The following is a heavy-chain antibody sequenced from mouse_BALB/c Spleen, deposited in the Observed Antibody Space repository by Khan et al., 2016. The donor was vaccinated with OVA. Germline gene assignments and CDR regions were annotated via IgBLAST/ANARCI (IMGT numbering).Heavy chain of an antibody. CDR2: IDPFNGGN. D-gene: IGHD3-3*01. V-gene: IGHV1-34*01. CDR1: GYSFTTYY. CDR3: ARGTFDY. Sequence: EVQLQESGPELMKPGASVKISCKAPGYSFTTYYMHWVKQSHGKSLEWIGYIDPFNGGNDYNQKFKGKATLTVDKSSSTAYMHLSSLTSEDSAVYYCARGTFDYWGQGTLVTVSA. J-gene: IGHJ3*01.